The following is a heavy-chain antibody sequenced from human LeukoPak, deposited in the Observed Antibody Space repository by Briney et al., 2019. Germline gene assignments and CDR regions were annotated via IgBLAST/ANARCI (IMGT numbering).Heavy chain of an antibody. CDR3: ARELLRYFDWLPGGMDV. D-gene: IGHD3-9*01. V-gene: IGHV4-31*03. J-gene: IGHJ6*02. CDR2: IYYSGST. Sequence: SETLSLTCSVSSGSVSSSSFHWSWIRQHPGKGLEWIGYIYYSGSTYYNPSLKSRVTISVDTSKNQFSLKLSSVTAADTAVYYCARELLRYFDWLPGGMDVWGQGTTVTVSS. CDR1: SGSVSSSSFH.